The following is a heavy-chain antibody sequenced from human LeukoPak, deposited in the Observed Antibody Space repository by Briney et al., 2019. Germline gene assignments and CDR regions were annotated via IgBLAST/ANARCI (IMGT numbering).Heavy chain of an antibody. CDR1: GDSISSGDYY. J-gene: IGHJ4*02. Sequence: PSETLSLTCTVSGDSISSGDYYWSWIRQPAGKGLEWIGRIYTSGSTNYNPSLKSRVTISVDTSKNQFSLKLTSVTAADTAVYYCARDRYSGYGLWGQGTLVTVSS. V-gene: IGHV4-61*02. D-gene: IGHD5-12*01. CDR3: ARDRYSGYGL. CDR2: IYTSGST.